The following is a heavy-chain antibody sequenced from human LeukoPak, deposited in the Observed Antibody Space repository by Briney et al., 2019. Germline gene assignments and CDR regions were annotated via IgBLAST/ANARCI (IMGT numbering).Heavy chain of an antibody. J-gene: IGHJ4*02. V-gene: IGHV1-18*01. D-gene: IGHD6-13*01. Sequence: GASVKVSCMASGYTFTSYGISWVRQARGQGLEWVGWISAYNGNTNYAQKLQGGATITTETSTSTAYMEQRRLRSDDTAVYYYARYPSHPRLYSSSCLDCRRFDYWGQGTLVTVSS. CDR3: ARYPSHPRLYSSSCLDCRRFDY. CDR2: ISAYNGNT. CDR1: GYTFTSYG.